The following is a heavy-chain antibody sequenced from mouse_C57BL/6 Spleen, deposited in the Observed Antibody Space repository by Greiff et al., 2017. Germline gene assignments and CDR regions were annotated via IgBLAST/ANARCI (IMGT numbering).Heavy chain of an antibody. V-gene: IGHV2-6-1*01. J-gene: IGHJ4*01. CDR3: ARHRNYCSSPYYAMDY. CDR2: IWSDGST. Sequence: QVQLKESGPGLVAPSQSLSITCTVSGFSLTSYGVHWVRQPPGKGLEWLVVIWSDGSTTYNSALKSRLIISKDNSKSQVFLKMNSLQTDDTAMYYCARHRNYCSSPYYAMDYWGQGTSVTVSS. D-gene: IGHD1-1*01. CDR1: GFSLTSYG.